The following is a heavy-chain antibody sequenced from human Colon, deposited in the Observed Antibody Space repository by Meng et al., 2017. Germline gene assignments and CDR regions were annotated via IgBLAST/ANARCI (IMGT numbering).Heavy chain of an antibody. CDR1: GFTFSSYA. D-gene: IGHD3-16*01. CDR3: DGADF. Sequence: EVQLLELGGGLVQTGGSLRLSCAASGFTFSSYAMSWARQVPGKGLEWVSTISGSGINTHYADSVKGRFTISRDNSNNALYLQMNNLRAEDTAVYYCDGADFWGQGTLVTVSS. CDR2: ISGSGINT. J-gene: IGHJ4*02. V-gene: IGHV3-23*01.